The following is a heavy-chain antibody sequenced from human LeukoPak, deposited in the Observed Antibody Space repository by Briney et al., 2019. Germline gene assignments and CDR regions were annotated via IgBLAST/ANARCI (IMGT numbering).Heavy chain of an antibody. V-gene: IGHV3-21*01. CDR1: GFTFGSQV. Sequence: GGSLRLSCAASGFTFGSQVMRWVRQAPGKGLEWVSSISSGSSYIYYADSVKGRFTISRDNAKNSLYLQMNSLRAEDTAVYYCARDPDYYDSSGWWGQGTLVTVSS. CDR2: ISSGSSYI. CDR3: ARDPDYYDSSGW. J-gene: IGHJ1*01. D-gene: IGHD3-22*01.